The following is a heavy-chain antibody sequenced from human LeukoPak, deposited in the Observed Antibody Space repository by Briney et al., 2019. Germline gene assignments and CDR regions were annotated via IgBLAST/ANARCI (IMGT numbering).Heavy chain of an antibody. Sequence: ASVKVSCKASGGTFCSYAISWVRQAPGQGLEWMGGIIPLFGSANYAQKFQGRVTTTADDSTSTAYMELRSLRSEDTAVYYCASGPYYGSGSYGCFDPWGQGTLVTVSS. D-gene: IGHD3-10*01. J-gene: IGHJ5*02. V-gene: IGHV1-69*13. CDR1: GGTFCSYA. CDR3: ASGPYYGSGSYGCFDP. CDR2: IIPLFGSA.